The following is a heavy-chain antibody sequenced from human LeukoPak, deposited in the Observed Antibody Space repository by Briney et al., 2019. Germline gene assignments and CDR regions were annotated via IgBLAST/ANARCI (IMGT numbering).Heavy chain of an antibody. Sequence: GASVKVSCKASGYTFTGYYMHWVRQAPGQGLEWMGWINPNSGGTNYAQKFQGRVTMTRDTSISTAYMEPSRLRSDDTAVYYCARDLFGDPPPTIYNWFDPWGQGTLVTVSS. CDR3: ARDLFGDPPPTIYNWFDP. J-gene: IGHJ5*02. D-gene: IGHD3-10*02. CDR2: INPNSGGT. V-gene: IGHV1-2*02. CDR1: GYTFTGYY.